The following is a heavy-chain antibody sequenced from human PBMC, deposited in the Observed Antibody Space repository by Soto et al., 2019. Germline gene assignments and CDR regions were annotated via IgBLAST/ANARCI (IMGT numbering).Heavy chain of an antibody. J-gene: IGHJ6*03. V-gene: IGHV3-9*01. D-gene: IGHD6-13*01. Sequence: GGSLRLSCAASGFTFDDYAMHWVRQAPGKGLEWVSGISWNSGSIGYADSVKGRFTISRDNAKNSLYLQMNSLRAEDTALYYCAKDKGGAAAQTYYYYYMDVWGKGTTVTVSS. CDR1: GFTFDDYA. CDR3: AKDKGGAAAQTYYYYYMDV. CDR2: ISWNSGSI.